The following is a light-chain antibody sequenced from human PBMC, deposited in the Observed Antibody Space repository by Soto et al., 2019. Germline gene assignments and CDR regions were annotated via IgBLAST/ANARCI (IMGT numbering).Light chain of an antibody. CDR1: SSNIGSNI. CDR3: TTWDDSLDGVV. Sequence: QSVLTQPPSASGTPGQRVTISCSGSSSNIGSNIVNWYQQLPGTAPELLIFRDNQRPSGVPDRFSGSRSGTSASLAISGLQSEDEADYYCTTWDDSLDGVVFGGGTKVTVL. CDR2: RDN. V-gene: IGLV1-44*01. J-gene: IGLJ2*01.